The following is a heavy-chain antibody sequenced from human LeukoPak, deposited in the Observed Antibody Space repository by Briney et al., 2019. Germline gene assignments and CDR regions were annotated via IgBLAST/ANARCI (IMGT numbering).Heavy chain of an antibody. J-gene: IGHJ6*03. CDR3: ASTAYCGGDCFGYYYYYMDV. CDR2: INPSGGST. D-gene: IGHD2-21*02. Sequence: ASVKVSCTASGYTFTSYYMHWVRQAPGQGLEWMGIINPSGGSTSYAQKFQRRVTMTRDMSTSTVYMELSSLRSEDTAVYYCASTAYCGGDCFGYYYYYMDVWGKGTTVTVSS. V-gene: IGHV1-46*01. CDR1: GYTFTSYY.